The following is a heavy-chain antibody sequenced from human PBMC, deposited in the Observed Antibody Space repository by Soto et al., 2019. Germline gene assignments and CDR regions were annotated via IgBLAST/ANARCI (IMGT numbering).Heavy chain of an antibody. CDR1: GGTFSSYA. CDR3: NTSPSGGSGYSPDV. J-gene: IGHJ6*02. D-gene: IGHD3-3*01. Sequence: SVKVSYKASGGTFSSYAISWVRQAPGQGLEWMGGIIPIFGTANYAQKFQGRVTITADESTSTAYMELSSLRSEDTAVYYCNTSPSGGSGYSPDVWGQGTTVTVSS. V-gene: IGHV1-69*13. CDR2: IIPIFGTA.